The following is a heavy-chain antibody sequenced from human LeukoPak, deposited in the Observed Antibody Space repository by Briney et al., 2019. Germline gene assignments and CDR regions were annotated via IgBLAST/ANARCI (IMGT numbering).Heavy chain of an antibody. CDR3: ARADRLGAALLASFDY. CDR1: GFTFSTFA. V-gene: IGHV3-21*01. Sequence: GGSLRLSCAASGFTFSTFAMIWVRQPPGKGLEWVSSIFPSGGEIHYADSLKGRFTISRDNAKNSLYLQMNSLRAEDTAVYYCARADRLGAALLASFDYWGQGALVTVSS. J-gene: IGHJ4*02. CDR2: IFPSGGEI. D-gene: IGHD3-16*01.